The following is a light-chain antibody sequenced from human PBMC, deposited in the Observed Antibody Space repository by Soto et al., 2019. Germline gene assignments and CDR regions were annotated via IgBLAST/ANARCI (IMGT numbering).Light chain of an antibody. J-gene: IGLJ3*02. Sequence: QSALTQPASVSGSPGQSITIACTGTSSDVGGYNYVSWYQQHPGKAPKLMIYDVSNRPSGVSNRFSGSKSGNTASLTISGLQAEDEADYYFSSYTSSSTGVFGGGTKPTVL. CDR3: SSYTSSSTGV. CDR1: SSDVGGYNY. V-gene: IGLV2-14*01. CDR2: DVS.